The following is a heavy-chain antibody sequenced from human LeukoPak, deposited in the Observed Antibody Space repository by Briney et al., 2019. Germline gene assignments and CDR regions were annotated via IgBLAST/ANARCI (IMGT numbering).Heavy chain of an antibody. V-gene: IGHV4-59*01. D-gene: IGHD7-27*01. CDR2: IYYSGST. J-gene: IGHJ3*02. Sequence: SVTLSLTCTVSGGSISSYYWSWIRQPPGKGLEWIGYIYYSGSTNYNPSLKSRVTISVDTSKNQFSLKLSSVTAADTAVYYCARETGEGAFDIWGQGTMVTVSS. CDR3: ARETGEGAFDI. CDR1: GGSISSYY.